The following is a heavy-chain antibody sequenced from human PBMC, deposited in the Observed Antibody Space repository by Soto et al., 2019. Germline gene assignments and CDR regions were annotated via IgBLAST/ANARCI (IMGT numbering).Heavy chain of an antibody. V-gene: IGHV2-5*02. CDR1: GFSLSSTRMA. CDR3: ADIVVAGLGYYFDY. D-gene: IGHD6-19*01. CDR2: IYWDDYK. J-gene: IGHJ4*02. Sequence: QITLKESGPTLVKPTQTLTLTCTFSGFSLSSTRMAVGWIRQPPGKALEWLALIYWDDYKRYSPFLKSRLTTTKDTFKNQVVLTMSNIDPVDTASYYFADIVVAGLGYYFDYWGQGTLVTVSS.